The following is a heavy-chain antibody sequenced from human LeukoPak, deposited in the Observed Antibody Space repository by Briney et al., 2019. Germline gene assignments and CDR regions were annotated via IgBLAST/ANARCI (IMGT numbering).Heavy chain of an antibody. CDR2: IKQDGSEV. D-gene: IGHD1-26*01. Sequence: GGSLRLSCAASGFTFKNYWMSWVRQAPGKGLEWVANIKQDGSEVNYVDSVRGRFTISRDNAKNSLYLQMNSLRAEDTALYYCARVRVGATEDYWGQGTLVTVSS. CDR3: ARVRVGATEDY. J-gene: IGHJ4*02. V-gene: IGHV3-7*05. CDR1: GFTFKNYW.